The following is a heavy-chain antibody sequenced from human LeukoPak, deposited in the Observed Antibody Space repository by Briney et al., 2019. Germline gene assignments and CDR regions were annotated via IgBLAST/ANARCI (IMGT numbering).Heavy chain of an antibody. J-gene: IGHJ4*02. CDR3: ATDRATQYFDY. D-gene: IGHD2-15*01. Sequence: PGGSLRLSCAASGITFRNYGMHWVRQAPGKGLEWVAVIWCDGSNKDYADSVKGRFTVSRDNSRNTLFLQMNSLRVEDTAVYYCATDRATQYFDYWGQGTLVSVPS. CDR2: IWCDGSNK. CDR1: GITFRNYG. V-gene: IGHV3-33*01.